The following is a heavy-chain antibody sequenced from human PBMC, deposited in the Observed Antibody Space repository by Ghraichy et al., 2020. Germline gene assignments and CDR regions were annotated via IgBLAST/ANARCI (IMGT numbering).Heavy chain of an antibody. CDR1: GASINSRGSY. J-gene: IGHJ5*02. CDR2: VYYGGST. V-gene: IGHV4-39*07. Sequence: SQTLSLTCSVSGASINSRGSYWGWIRQPPGKGLEWIASVYYGGSTYYNPSLRSRVTISEDTSRNQIYLSLNAVTAADTAIYYCVRYDYGFLGGAFDPWGQGTRVTVSS. CDR3: VRYDYGFLGGAFDP. D-gene: IGHD3-10*01.